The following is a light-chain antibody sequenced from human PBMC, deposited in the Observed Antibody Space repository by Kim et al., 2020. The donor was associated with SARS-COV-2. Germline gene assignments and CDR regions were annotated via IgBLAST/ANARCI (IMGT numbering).Light chain of an antibody. CDR3: CSYAGSYTEV. CDR2: DVS. CDR1: SSDVGGYNY. Sequence: GQSVTISCTGTSSDVGGYNYVSCYQQHPGKAPKLMIYDVSKWPSGVPDRFSGSKSGNTASLTISGLQGEDEADYYCCSYAGSYTEVFGGGTQLTVL. J-gene: IGLJ2*01. V-gene: IGLV2-11*01.